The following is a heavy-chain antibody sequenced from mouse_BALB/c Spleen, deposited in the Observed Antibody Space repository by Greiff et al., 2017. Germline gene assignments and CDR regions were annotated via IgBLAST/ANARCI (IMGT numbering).Heavy chain of an antibody. J-gene: IGHJ2*01. CDR3: ARDGGWLLDY. CDR1: GFTFSDYY. CDR2: ISDGGSYT. V-gene: IGHV5-4*02. Sequence: EVKVVESGGGLVKPGGSLKLSCAASGFTFSDYYMYWVRQTPEKRLEWVATISDGGSYTYYPDSVKGRFTISRDNAKNNLYLQMSSLKSEDTAMYYCARDGGWLLDYWGQGTTLTVSS. D-gene: IGHD2-3*01.